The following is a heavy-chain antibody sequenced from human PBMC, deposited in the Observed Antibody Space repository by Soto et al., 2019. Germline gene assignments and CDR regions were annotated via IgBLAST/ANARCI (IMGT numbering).Heavy chain of an antibody. Sequence: PGESLKISCKGSGYSFTSYWIGWVRQMPGKGLEWMGIIYPGDSDTRYSPSFQGQVTISADKSISTAYLQWSSLKASDTATYYCARHDSPSVIYYYYGMDVRGQGTTVTVSS. CDR1: GYSFTSYW. CDR2: IYPGDSDT. CDR3: ARHDSPSVIYYYYGMDV. V-gene: IGHV5-51*01. J-gene: IGHJ6*02. D-gene: IGHD2-15*01.